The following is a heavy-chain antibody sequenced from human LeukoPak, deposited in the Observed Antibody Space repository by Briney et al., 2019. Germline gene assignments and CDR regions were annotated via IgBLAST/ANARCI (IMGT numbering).Heavy chain of an antibody. V-gene: IGHV1-18*01. D-gene: IGHD6-6*01. CDR2: ISAYNGNT. J-gene: IGHJ5*02. Sequence: EASVKVSCKASGYTFTSYGISWVRQAPGQGLEWMGWISAYNGNTNYAQKLQGRVTMTTDTSTSTAYMELRSLRSDDTAVYYCARKLSSSSLDLWFDPWGQGTLVTVSS. CDR1: GYTFTSYG. CDR3: ARKLSSSSLDLWFDP.